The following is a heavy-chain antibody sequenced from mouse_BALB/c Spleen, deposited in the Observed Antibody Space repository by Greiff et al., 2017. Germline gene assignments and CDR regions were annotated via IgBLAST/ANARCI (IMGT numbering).Heavy chain of an antibody. J-gene: IGHJ4*01. CDR1: GFNITDYY. Sequence: VQLQQSGAELVRPGALVKLSCKASGFNITDYYMHWVKQRPEQGLEWIGWIDPANGNTIYDPKFQGKASITADTSSNTAYLQLSSLTSEDTAVYDCARKNGSYGNYAMDYGGQGTSVTVSS. CDR2: IDPANGNT. V-gene: IGHV14-1*02. CDR3: ARKNGSYGNYAMDY. D-gene: IGHD1-1*02.